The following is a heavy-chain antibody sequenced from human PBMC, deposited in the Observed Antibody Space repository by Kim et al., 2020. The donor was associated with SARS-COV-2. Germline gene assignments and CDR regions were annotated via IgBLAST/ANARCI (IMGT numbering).Heavy chain of an antibody. J-gene: IGHJ4*02. V-gene: IGHV3-7*01. CDR3: ARGGEVVEGYFDY. D-gene: IGHD2-15*01. Sequence: YVEHVKSRFSNSIDNAKNALYLQMNSLRAGETAVYYCARGGEVVEGYFDYWGQGTLVTVSS.